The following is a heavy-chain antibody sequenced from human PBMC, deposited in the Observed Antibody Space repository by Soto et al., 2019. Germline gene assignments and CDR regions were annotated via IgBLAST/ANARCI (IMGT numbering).Heavy chain of an antibody. CDR3: AAPAGGVAADCYYGMDV. CDR2: ISYDGSNK. Sequence: QVQLVESGGGVVQPGRSLRLSCAASGFTFSSYGMHWVRQAPGKGLEWVAVISYDGSNKYYADSVKGRFTISRDNSKNRLYLQMNSLSAEDTAVYYGAAPAGGVAADCYYGMDVWGQGTTVTVSS. CDR1: GFTFSSYG. J-gene: IGHJ6*02. D-gene: IGHD6-13*01. V-gene: IGHV3-30*03.